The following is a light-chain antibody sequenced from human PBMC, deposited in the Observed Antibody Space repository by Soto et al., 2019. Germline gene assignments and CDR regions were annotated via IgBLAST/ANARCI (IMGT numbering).Light chain of an antibody. CDR1: QSISSW. V-gene: IGKV1-5*03. CDR3: QQYNSYSPT. Sequence: IPMTQSPSTLSASVGDRVTITCRASQSISSWLAWYQQKPGKAPSVLIYKASRLENAVPSRFSGSGSGTEFTLTISSLQPDDSATYYCQQYNSYSPTFGQGTKVEVK. J-gene: IGKJ1*01. CDR2: KAS.